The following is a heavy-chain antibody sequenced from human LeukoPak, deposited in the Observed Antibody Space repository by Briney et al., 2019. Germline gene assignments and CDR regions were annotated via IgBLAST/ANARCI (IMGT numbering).Heavy chain of an antibody. CDR1: GGSFSGYY. Sequence: PSETLSLTCAVYGGSFSGYYWSWIRQPPGKGLEWIGEINHSGSTNYNPSLKSRVTISVDTSKNQFSLKLSSVTAADTAVYYCAGGGHGSTRVEDAFDIWGQGTMVTVSS. CDR2: INHSGST. J-gene: IGHJ3*02. V-gene: IGHV4-34*01. D-gene: IGHD2-2*01. CDR3: AGGGHGSTRVEDAFDI.